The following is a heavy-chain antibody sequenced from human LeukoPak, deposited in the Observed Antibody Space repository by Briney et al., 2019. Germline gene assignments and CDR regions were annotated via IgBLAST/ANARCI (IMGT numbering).Heavy chain of an antibody. CDR2: INWNSGTV. D-gene: IGHD3/OR15-3a*01. CDR3: VKSSGFWTGPFDY. J-gene: IGHJ4*02. CDR1: GFTFDDYA. Sequence: GGSLRLSCVISGFTFDDYAMHWVRQAPWKGLEWVSGINWNSGTVAYADSVKGRFTISRDNAKNSLYLQMNSLRPEDMAVYYCVKSSGFWTGPFDYWGQGIWVTVSS. V-gene: IGHV3-9*03.